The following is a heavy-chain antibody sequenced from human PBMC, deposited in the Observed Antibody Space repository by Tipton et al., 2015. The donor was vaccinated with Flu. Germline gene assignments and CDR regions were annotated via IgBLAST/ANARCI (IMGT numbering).Heavy chain of an antibody. J-gene: IGHJ4*02. CDR2: IDHGGNT. CDR1: GDSFSDHY. V-gene: IGHV4-34*01. Sequence: TLSLTCAVYGDSFSDHYWSWIRQPPGKGLEWIGEIDHGGNTNFNPSLKSRLNISVDTSKKRFSMRLTSVTAADTAVYYCARGQNVVTGVLWDFWGQGALVTVSS. D-gene: IGHD2/OR15-2a*01. CDR3: ARGQNVVTGVLWDF.